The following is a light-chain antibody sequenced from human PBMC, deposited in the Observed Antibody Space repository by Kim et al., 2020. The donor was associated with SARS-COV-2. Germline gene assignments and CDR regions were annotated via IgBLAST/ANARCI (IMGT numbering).Light chain of an antibody. CDR2: AAS. CDR1: QDIRDD. J-gene: IGKJ2*01. Sequence: AIQMTQSPSSLSASVGDRVTITCRASQDIRDDLGWFQQKPGKAPKLLMYAASNLQSGVPSRFSGSGSGTDFTLTINSPQPEDSATYYCLQDHTYPYTFGQGTKLEI. CDR3: LQDHTYPYT. V-gene: IGKV1-6*01.